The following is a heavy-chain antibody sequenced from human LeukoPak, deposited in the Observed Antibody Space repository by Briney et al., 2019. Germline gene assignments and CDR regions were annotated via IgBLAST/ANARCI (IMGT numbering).Heavy chain of an antibody. J-gene: IGHJ4*02. CDR3: ARDQGAFYSRSWLDY. V-gene: IGHV4-59*01. CDR1: GGSISGYQ. Sequence: SGTLSLTCTGSGGSISGYQWSWTRPPPGKGLEWIGYIYHSGSTNYNPSLKSRVTISVDTSKNQFSLRLTSVTAADTAVYYCARDQGAFYSRSWLDYWGQGTLVTVSS. CDR2: IYHSGST. D-gene: IGHD6-13*01.